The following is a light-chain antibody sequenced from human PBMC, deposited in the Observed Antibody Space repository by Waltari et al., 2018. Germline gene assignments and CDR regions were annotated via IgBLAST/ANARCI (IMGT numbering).Light chain of an antibody. CDR1: SSNIGAGYD. Sequence: TISCTGSSSNIGAGYDVHWYQQLPGTAPKLLIYGNSNRPSGVPDRFSGSKSGTSASLAITGLQAEDEADYYCQSYDSSLSGSVVFGGGTKLTVL. CDR2: GNS. CDR3: QSYDSSLSGSVV. J-gene: IGLJ2*01. V-gene: IGLV1-40*01.